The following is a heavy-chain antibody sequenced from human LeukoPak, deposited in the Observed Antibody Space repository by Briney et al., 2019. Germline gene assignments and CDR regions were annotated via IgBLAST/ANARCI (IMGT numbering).Heavy chain of an antibody. Sequence: GGSLRLSCATSGFTFRIYAMSWVRQAPGKGLEWVSGIGVGGTTYYADSVKGRFTISRDTPKNTLYLQMNSLRAEDTAVYYCAKTQGYHDCWGQGTLVTVSS. D-gene: IGHD3-3*01. J-gene: IGHJ4*02. CDR1: GFTFRIYA. CDR2: IGVGGTT. CDR3: AKTQGYHDC. V-gene: IGHV3-23*01.